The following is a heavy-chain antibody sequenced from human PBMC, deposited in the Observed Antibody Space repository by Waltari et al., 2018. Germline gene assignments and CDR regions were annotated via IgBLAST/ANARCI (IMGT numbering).Heavy chain of an antibody. CDR3: ARGDGGSGLGASDI. CDR1: GFTFTNHG. Sequence: QVQLVESGGGVVQSGRSLRLSWVGSGFTFTNHGLNWVRQAPGKGLELVAVIWYYGTNKNYVDSVKGRFSISRDNSKNTLYLEMNSLRAEDTAVYFCARGDGGSGLGASDIWGQGTMVTVSS. J-gene: IGHJ3*02. CDR2: IWYYGTNK. D-gene: IGHD3-3*01. V-gene: IGHV3-33*01.